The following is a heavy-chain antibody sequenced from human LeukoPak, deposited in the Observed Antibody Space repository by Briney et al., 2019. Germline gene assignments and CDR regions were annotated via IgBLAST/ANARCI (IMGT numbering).Heavy chain of an antibody. Sequence: SQSLSLTCTVSGDPFSSANYYWTWVRRPPGKGLEWIGSIYYSGSTYYNPSLKSRVTISVDTSKNQFSLKLSSVTAADTAVYYCASTGSYWHFDYWGQGTLVTVSS. CDR2: IYYSGST. CDR1: GDPFSSANYY. CDR3: ASTGSYWHFDY. D-gene: IGHD1-26*01. J-gene: IGHJ4*02. V-gene: IGHV4-39*07.